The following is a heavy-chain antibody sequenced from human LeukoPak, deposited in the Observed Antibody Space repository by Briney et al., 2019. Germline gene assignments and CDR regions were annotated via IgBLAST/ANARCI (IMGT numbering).Heavy chain of an antibody. V-gene: IGHV3-23*01. CDR3: AKDLDIVVVTATSDAFDI. J-gene: IGHJ3*02. CDR1: GFTFSSYA. D-gene: IGHD2-21*02. Sequence: PGGSLRLSCAASGFTFSSYAMSGVRQAPGKGLEWVSAISGSGGSTYYADSVKGRFTISRDNSKNTLYLQMNSLRAEDTAVYYCAKDLDIVVVTATSDAFDIWGQGTMVTVSS. CDR2: ISGSGGST.